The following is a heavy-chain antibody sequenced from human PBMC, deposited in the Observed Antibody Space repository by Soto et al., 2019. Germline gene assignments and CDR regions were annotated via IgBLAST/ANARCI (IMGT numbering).Heavy chain of an antibody. V-gene: IGHV3-23*01. CDR1: GFNFGSYA. D-gene: IGHD1-1*01. Sequence: EVQVLESGGGLVQPGGCLRLSCAASGFNFGSYAMSWVRQAQGKGQEWVSSISGSGGNTYYADSVKGRFTISRDNSKNKLYLQMNSLRAEDSAMYYCAKDQVFNLRRVFDIWGQGTMVTVSS. CDR2: ISGSGGNT. J-gene: IGHJ3*02. CDR3: AKDQVFNLRRVFDI.